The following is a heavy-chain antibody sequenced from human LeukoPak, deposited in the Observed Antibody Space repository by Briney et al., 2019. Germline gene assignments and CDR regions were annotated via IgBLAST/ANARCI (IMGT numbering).Heavy chain of an antibody. D-gene: IGHD4-17*01. Sequence: GGSLRLSCAASGFTFSSYSMNWVRQAPGKGLEWVSSISSSSSYIYYADSAKGRFTISRDNAKNSLYLQMNSLRAEDTAVYYCARAYGDYGRAAFDIWGQGTMVTVSS. CDR2: ISSSSSYI. CDR1: GFTFSSYS. J-gene: IGHJ3*02. CDR3: ARAYGDYGRAAFDI. V-gene: IGHV3-21*01.